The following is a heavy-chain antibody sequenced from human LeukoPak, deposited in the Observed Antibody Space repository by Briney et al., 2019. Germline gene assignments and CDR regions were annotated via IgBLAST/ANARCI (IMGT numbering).Heavy chain of an antibody. J-gene: IGHJ6*04. CDR3: PELGITMIGGV. D-gene: IGHD3-10*02. V-gene: IGHV3-53*01. CDR1: GFTLSSNY. CDR2: VYSGGST. Sequence: AGGSLRLSCAASGFTLSSNYMSWVRQAPRKGLEWVSVVYSGGSTYYPDSVKGRFTISRDNAKNELDLPINTLCDGRTHVHFCPELGITMIGGVWGKGTTVTISS.